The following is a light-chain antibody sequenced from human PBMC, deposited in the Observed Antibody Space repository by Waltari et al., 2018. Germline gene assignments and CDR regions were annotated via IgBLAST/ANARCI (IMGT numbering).Light chain of an antibody. CDR1: SSHVGPYNY. J-gene: IGLJ1*01. V-gene: IGLV2-8*01. Sequence: QSALTQPPSASGSPGQSVTISCTGTSSHVGPYNYVSWYTQYPGKAPKLMIYEVTKRPSGVPDRFSASKSGNTASLTVSGLQAEDEADYYCSSYAGNNNCVFGTGTKVTVL. CDR2: EVT. CDR3: SSYAGNNNCV.